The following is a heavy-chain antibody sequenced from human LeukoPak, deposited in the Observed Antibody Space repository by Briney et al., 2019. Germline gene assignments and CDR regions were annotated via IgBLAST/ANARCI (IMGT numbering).Heavy chain of an antibody. J-gene: IGHJ4*02. CDR1: GFTFSSYA. CDR3: AKVVGEYYYDSSGYFEY. V-gene: IGHV3-23*01. CDR2: ISGSGGST. Sequence: PGGSLRLSCAASGFTFSSYAMSWVRQAPGKGLEWVSAISGSGGSTYYADSVKGRFTISRDNSKNTLYLQMSSLRAEDTVVYYCAKVVGEYYYDSSGYFEYWGQGTLVTVSS. D-gene: IGHD3-22*01.